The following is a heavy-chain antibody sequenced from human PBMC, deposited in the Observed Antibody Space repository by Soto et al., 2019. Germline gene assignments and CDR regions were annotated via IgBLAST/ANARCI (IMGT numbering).Heavy chain of an antibody. CDR3: AKQPWGSDDYAVEY. Sequence: PGGSLRLSCAASGFTFSSYAMSWVRQAPGKGLEWVSAISVSGTGTYYADSVKGRLTISRDNSKNTLYLQMNSLRAEDTAVYYWAKQPWGSDDYAVEYWGQRTLVTVSS. J-gene: IGHJ4*02. D-gene: IGHD4-17*01. V-gene: IGHV3-23*01. CDR2: ISVSGTGT. CDR1: GFTFSSYA.